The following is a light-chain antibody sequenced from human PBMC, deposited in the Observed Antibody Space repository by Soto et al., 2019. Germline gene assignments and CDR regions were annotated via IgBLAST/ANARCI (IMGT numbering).Light chain of an antibody. Sequence: DIVLTQSPDSLAVSLGERATINCKSSQSVLYSSNNKNYLAWYQQKAGQPPKLLIYWASTRESGVPDRCSGSGSGTDFTLTISRLQAEDVAVYYCQQYYSSWTFGQGTKVEIK. CDR1: QSVLYSSNNKNY. CDR3: QQYYSSWT. J-gene: IGKJ1*01. CDR2: WAS. V-gene: IGKV4-1*01.